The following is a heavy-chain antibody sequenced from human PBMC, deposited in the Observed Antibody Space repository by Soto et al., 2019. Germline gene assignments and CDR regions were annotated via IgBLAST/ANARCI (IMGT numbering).Heavy chain of an antibody. J-gene: IGHJ4*02. V-gene: IGHV4-34*12. CDR2: IFHGGST. CDR3: ARPHYDSNTFYSFFDY. D-gene: IGHD3-22*01. CDR1: DTSFSGYY. Sequence: PSETLSLTCAVYDTSFSGYYWSWIRQPPGKGLEWIGEIFHGGSTDYSPSLKSRVTISVDTSKNQFSLELSPVTAADTAVYYCARPHYDSNTFYSFFDYWGQGTLVTVSS.